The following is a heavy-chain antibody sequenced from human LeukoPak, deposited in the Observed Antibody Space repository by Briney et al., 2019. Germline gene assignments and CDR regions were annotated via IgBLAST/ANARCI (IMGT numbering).Heavy chain of an antibody. CDR1: GFTFINHA. Sequence: GGSLRLSCAASGFTFINHAMTWVRQAPGKGLEWVSAIGSNGGATCYADSVRGRFTISRDNSKNTLYLQMNSLRADDTAVYYCAKDHNDFWSGYPPNWGQGTLVTVSS. CDR2: IGSNGGAT. J-gene: IGHJ4*02. V-gene: IGHV3-23*01. CDR3: AKDHNDFWSGYPPN. D-gene: IGHD3-3*01.